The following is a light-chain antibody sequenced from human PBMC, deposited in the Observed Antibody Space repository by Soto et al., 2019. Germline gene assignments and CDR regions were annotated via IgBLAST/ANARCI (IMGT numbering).Light chain of an antibody. Sequence: EIVLTQSPGTLSLSPXERATLSCAPSQSVSSSYLAWYQQKPGQAPRLLIFGASSRATGIPDRFSGSGSGTDFTLTISRLEPEDFAVYYCQQYGRSGTFGQGTKVDI. CDR3: QQYGRSGT. CDR1: QSVSSSY. CDR2: GAS. V-gene: IGKV3-20*01. J-gene: IGKJ1*01.